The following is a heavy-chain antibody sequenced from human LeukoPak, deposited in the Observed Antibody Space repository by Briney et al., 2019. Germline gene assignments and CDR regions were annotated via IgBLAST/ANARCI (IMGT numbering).Heavy chain of an antibody. Sequence: ASVKVSCKASGYTFTGYYFHWVRQAPGQGLEWMGWINPNTAGTNYAQKFPGGVTLTWDTSISTAYMELTRLTSDDTAVYYCATSAGDYRAGHYYYMGVWGKGTSVTVSS. CDR2: INPNTAGT. CDR1: GYTFTGYY. V-gene: IGHV1-2*02. J-gene: IGHJ6*03. D-gene: IGHD4-11*01. CDR3: ATSAGDYRAGHYYYMGV.